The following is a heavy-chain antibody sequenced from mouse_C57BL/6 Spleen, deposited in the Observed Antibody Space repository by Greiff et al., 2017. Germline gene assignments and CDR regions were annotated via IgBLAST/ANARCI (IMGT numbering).Heavy chain of an antibody. CDR2: INPETGGT. V-gene: IGHV1-15*01. CDR3: SRALYEGSSDGAWFAF. CDR1: GYTFTDYD. Sequence: QVQLQQSGAELVRPGASVTLSCKASGYTFTDYDMHWEKQTPVNGLEWIGAINPETGGTAYKQKLKGKAILTADKSSSTAYMELRRLTSADSAVYYCSRALYEGSSDGAWFAFWGKGTLVTVSA. D-gene: IGHD1-1*01. J-gene: IGHJ3*01.